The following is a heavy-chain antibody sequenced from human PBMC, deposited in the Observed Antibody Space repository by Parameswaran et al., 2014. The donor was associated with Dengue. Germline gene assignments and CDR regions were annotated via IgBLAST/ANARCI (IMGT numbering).Heavy chain of an antibody. V-gene: IGHV3-48*03. Sequence: GESLKISCAASGFTFAGYEMNWVRQAPGKGLEWVSYISTTNNTIYYADSVKDRFTISRDNAKNSLYLQMNSLRPEDTAVYYCARSDFWSGYWAYYLDYWGQGTLVTVSS. D-gene: IGHD3-3*01. CDR1: GFTFAGYE. CDR3: ARSDFWSGYWAYYLDY. J-gene: IGHJ4*02. CDR2: ISTTNNTI.